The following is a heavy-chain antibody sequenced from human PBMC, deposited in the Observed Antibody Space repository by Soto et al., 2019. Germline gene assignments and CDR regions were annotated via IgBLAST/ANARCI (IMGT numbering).Heavy chain of an antibody. D-gene: IGHD1-7*01. Sequence: PVKVSCKASRYTFNSYYMHSLRQAPGQGLEWMGIINPSHGSTSYAQKFQGRVTMTTDTSTSTAYMELRSLRSDDTAVYYCARRTWDKWNYVRLFDTWGQGTLVT. CDR3: ARRTWDKWNYVRLFDT. CDR2: INPSHGST. J-gene: IGHJ5*02. CDR1: RYTFNSYY. V-gene: IGHV1-46*02.